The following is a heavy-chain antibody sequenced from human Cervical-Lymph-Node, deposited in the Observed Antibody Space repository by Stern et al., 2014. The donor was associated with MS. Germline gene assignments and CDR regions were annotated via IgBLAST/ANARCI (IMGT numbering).Heavy chain of an antibody. Sequence: VQLEESGTEVKTTGASVTVSCQASGYSFTGYPIHWVRQAPGQGLEWVGWINTGDGDTRYSPRLQGRISITRDTSTRTAYLDLSSLRSADTAEYYCATSAFDYWGQGTLVTVS. J-gene: IGHJ4*02. CDR2: INTGDGDT. V-gene: IGHV1-3*04. CDR1: GYSFTGYP. CDR3: ATSAFDY.